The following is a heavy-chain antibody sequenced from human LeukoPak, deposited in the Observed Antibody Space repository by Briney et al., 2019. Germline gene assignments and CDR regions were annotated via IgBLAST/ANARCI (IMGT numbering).Heavy chain of an antibody. Sequence: GRSLRLSCAASGVTFSSYAMHWVRQAPGKGLEGVAVISYDGSNKYCADSVKGRFTISRDNSKNTLYLQMNSLRAEDTAVYYCARMMTDYWGQGTLVTVSS. D-gene: IGHD3-16*01. CDR1: GVTFSSYA. V-gene: IGHV3-30-3*01. CDR2: ISYDGSNK. J-gene: IGHJ4*02. CDR3: ARMMTDY.